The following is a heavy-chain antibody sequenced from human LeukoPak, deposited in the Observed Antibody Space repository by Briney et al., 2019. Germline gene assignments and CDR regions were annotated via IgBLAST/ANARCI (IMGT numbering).Heavy chain of an antibody. CDR2: ISYDESNQ. CDR1: GFTFSSYG. D-gene: IGHD3-10*01. Sequence: GGSLRLSCAASGFTFSSYGMHWVRQAPGKGLEWVAAISYDESNQSYADSVKGRFTISRDNSKNTLYLQMNSLRAEDTAVYYCAKARPTYMFRGVPLDVWGKGTTVPVSS. CDR3: AKARPTYMFRGVPLDV. V-gene: IGHV3-30*18. J-gene: IGHJ6*04.